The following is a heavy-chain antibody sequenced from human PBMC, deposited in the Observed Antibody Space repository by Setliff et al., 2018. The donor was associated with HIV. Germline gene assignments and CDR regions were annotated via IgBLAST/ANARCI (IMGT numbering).Heavy chain of an antibody. CDR2: LNNDGTTI. V-gene: IGHV3-48*04. D-gene: IGHD3-3*01. Sequence: QPGGSLRLSCAASGFTFSTYGLNWVRQAPGKGLEWISYLNNDGTTIYYADSVRGRFTISRDNARDSLYLQMNSLRAEDTAVYYCARDRPNPPYYNFWSGYLAYYYGMDVWGQGTTVTVSS. J-gene: IGHJ6*02. CDR3: ARDRPNPPYYNFWSGYLAYYYGMDV. CDR1: GFTFSTYG.